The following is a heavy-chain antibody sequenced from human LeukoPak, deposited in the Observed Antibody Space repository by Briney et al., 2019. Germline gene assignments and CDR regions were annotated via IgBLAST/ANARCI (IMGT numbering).Heavy chain of an antibody. V-gene: IGHV3-15*01. D-gene: IGHD2-2*02. J-gene: IGHJ4*02. CDR1: GFTFSNAW. CDR3: TTLPHCSSTTCYTALYQGLDY. CDR2: IKSKTDAGTT. Sequence: AGSLRLSCAVSGFTFSNAWMSWIRQAPGKGLEWVGRIKSKTDAGTTDYAAPVKGRFTISRDDSKNTLYLQMNSLRAEDTALYYCTTLPHCSSTTCYTALYQGLDYWGQGTLVTVSS.